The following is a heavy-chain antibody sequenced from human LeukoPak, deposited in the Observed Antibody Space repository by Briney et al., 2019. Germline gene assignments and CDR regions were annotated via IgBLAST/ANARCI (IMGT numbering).Heavy chain of an antibody. V-gene: IGHV3-30-3*01. CDR3: AKDQGSSSWYPVYYFDY. J-gene: IGHJ4*02. Sequence: PGGSLRLSCAASGFTFSSYAMHWVRQAPGKGLEWVAVISYDGSNKYYADSVKGRFTISRDNSKNTLYLQMNSLRAEDTAVYYCAKDQGSSSWYPVYYFDYWGQGTLVTVSS. CDR2: ISYDGSNK. D-gene: IGHD6-13*01. CDR1: GFTFSSYA.